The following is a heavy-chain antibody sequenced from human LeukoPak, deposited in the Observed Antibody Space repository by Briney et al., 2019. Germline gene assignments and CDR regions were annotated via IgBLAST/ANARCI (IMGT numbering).Heavy chain of an antibody. CDR1: GYTFTSYD. CDR3: AIKKGGIAVAAYFDY. J-gene: IGHJ4*02. D-gene: IGHD6-19*01. CDR2: MNPNSGNT. Sequence: ASVKVSCKASGYTFTSYDINWVRQATGQGLEWMGWMNPNSGNTGYAQKFQGRVTMTRNTSISTAYMELSSLRSEDTAVYYCAIKKGGIAVAAYFDYWGQGTLVTVSS. V-gene: IGHV1-8*01.